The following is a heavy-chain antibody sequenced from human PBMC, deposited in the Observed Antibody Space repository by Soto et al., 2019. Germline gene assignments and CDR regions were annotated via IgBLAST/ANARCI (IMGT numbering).Heavy chain of an antibody. V-gene: IGHV3-30*18. D-gene: IGHD3-22*01. J-gene: IGHJ4*02. CDR1: GFTFNSYG. Sequence: QVQLVESGGGVVQPGRSLRLSCAASGFTFNSYGIHWVRQAPGKGLEWVAVISHDGSKTNYADSVKGRVTISRDNSKDTVYLQMNSLRAEDTAVYHCVHDTYYPSSSGYYIFDSWGQGTLVTVSS. CDR2: ISHDGSKT. CDR3: VHDTYYPSSSGYYIFDS.